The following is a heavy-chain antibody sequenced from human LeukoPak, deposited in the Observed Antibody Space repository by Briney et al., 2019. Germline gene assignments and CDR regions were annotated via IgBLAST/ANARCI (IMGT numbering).Heavy chain of an antibody. V-gene: IGHV3-15*04. D-gene: IGHD2-15*01. J-gene: IGHJ4*02. Sequence: GGSLRLSCVVSGLTFSNAWMTWVRQAPGKGVEWVGRIESKTDGGATEHAGAVKGRFTISRVEKKKRKYLQMISPKTEDTAVYYCSTLAYCSGGRCYGFDYWGQGALVTVSS. CDR1: GLTFSNAW. CDR3: STLAYCSGGRCYGFDY. CDR2: IESKTDGGAT.